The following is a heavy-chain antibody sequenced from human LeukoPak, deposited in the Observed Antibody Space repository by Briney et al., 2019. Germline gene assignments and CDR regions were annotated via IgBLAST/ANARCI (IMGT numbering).Heavy chain of an antibody. J-gene: IGHJ5*02. V-gene: IGHV3-23*01. Sequence: PGGSLRLSCAASGFTFSSYGMSWVRQAPGKGLEWVSAISGSGGSTYYADSVKGRFTISRDNSKNTLYLQMNSLRAEDTAVYYCARRITMVRGNSALWWFDPWGQGTLVTVSS. CDR3: ARRITMVRGNSALWWFDP. CDR1: GFTFSSYG. D-gene: IGHD3-10*01. CDR2: ISGSGGST.